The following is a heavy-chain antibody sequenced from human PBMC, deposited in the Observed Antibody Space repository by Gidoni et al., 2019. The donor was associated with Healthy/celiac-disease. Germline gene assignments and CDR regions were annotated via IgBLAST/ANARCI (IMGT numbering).Heavy chain of an antibody. Sequence: SGYYWSWIRQPPGKGLEWIGEINHSGSTNYNPSLKSRVTISVDTSKNQFSLKLSSVTAADTAVYYCASRGQQQGPIDYWGQGTLVTVSS. CDR3: ASRGQQQGPIDY. V-gene: IGHV4-34*01. CDR2: INHSGST. J-gene: IGHJ4*02. CDR1: SGYY. D-gene: IGHD6-13*01.